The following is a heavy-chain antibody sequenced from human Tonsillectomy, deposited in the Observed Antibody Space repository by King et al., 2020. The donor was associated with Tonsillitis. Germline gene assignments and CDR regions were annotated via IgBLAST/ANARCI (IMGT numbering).Heavy chain of an antibody. V-gene: IGHV3-30*18. CDR1: GFAFSDCG. D-gene: IGHD2-2*01. Sequence: VQLVESGGGVVQPGRSLRLSCAASGFAFSDCGMHWVRQAPGKGLDWVATISYDVSDKDYGDSLRGRFTISRDNSRSTLYLQVNSLRADETAAYYCAKEGGAQYCSSASCSADYWGQGTLVTVSS. CDR2: ISYDVSDK. CDR3: AKEGGAQYCSSASCSADY. J-gene: IGHJ4*02.